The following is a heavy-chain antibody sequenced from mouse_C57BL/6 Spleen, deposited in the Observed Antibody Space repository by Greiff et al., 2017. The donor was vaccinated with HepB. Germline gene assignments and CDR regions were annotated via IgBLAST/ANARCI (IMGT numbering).Heavy chain of an antibody. CDR1: GYAFTNYL. CDR2: INPGSGGT. Sequence: QVQLKQSGADLVRPGTSVKVSCKASGYAFTNYLIEWVKQRPGQGLEWIGVINPGSGGTNYNEKFKGKATLTADKSSSTAYMQLSSLTSEDSAVYFCARWGTGSSYWGQGTLVTVSA. V-gene: IGHV1-54*01. D-gene: IGHD4-1*01. J-gene: IGHJ3*01. CDR3: ARWGTGSSY.